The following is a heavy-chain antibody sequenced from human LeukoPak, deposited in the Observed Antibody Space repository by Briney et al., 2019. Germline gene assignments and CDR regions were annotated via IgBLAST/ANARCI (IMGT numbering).Heavy chain of an antibody. Sequence: PGGSLRLSFAASGFVFKNYWMSWVRQAPGKGLEWLANINYDGSEKYHVDSVKGRFTVSRDNSKNSLYLQMSSRRTADTALYYCVGRCVSASCHEVDYWGQGTLVTVSS. CDR3: VGRCVSASCHEVDY. V-gene: IGHV3-7*03. CDR2: INYDGSEK. J-gene: IGHJ4*02. D-gene: IGHD2-2*01. CDR1: GFVFKNYW.